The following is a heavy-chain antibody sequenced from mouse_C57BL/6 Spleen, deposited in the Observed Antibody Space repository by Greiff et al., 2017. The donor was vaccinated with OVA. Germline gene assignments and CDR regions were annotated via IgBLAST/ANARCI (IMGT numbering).Heavy chain of an antibody. Sequence: ESGPGLVKPSQSLSLPCSVTGYSITSGYYWNWIRQFPGNKLEWMGYISYDGSNNYNPSLKNRTSFTRDTSKNQSFMKLNSVTTEDTATDYGARVVYYGSFDYWGQGTTLTVSS. V-gene: IGHV3-6*01. CDR1: GYSITSGYY. D-gene: IGHD1-1*01. CDR3: ARVVYYGSFDY. CDR2: ISYDGSN. J-gene: IGHJ2*01.